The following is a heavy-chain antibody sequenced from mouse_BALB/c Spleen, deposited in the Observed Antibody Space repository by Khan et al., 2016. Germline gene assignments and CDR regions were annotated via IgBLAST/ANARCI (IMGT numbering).Heavy chain of an antibody. CDR3: ARHGSSHYYAMDY. CDR2: INTYTGEP. Sequence: QIQLVQSGPELKKPGETVKISCKASGYTFTNYGMNWVKQAPGKGLKWMGWINTYTGEPTYADDFKGRFAFSLETSASTAYLQINNLKNEDTATYFGARHGSSHYYAMDYWGQGTSVTVAS. V-gene: IGHV9-3-1*01. D-gene: IGHD1-1*01. J-gene: IGHJ4*01. CDR1: GYTFTNYG.